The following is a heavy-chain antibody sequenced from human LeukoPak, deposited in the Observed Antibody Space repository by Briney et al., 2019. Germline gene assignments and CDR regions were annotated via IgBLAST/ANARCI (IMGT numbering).Heavy chain of an antibody. J-gene: IGHJ4*02. CDR1: GFTVSSNY. CDR3: ARDVYTGRYYLDY. CDR2: TYSSGST. V-gene: IGHV3-53*01. Sequence: GGSLRLSCAASGFTVSSNYMSWVRQAPGKGLEWVSVTYSSGSTYYADSVKGRFTISRDNPKNTLDLQMNSLRAEDTAVYYCARDVYTGRYYLDYWGQGTLVTVSS. D-gene: IGHD1-26*01.